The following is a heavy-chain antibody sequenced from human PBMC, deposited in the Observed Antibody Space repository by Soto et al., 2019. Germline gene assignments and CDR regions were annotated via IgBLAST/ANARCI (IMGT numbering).Heavy chain of an antibody. CDR2: IYYSGST. J-gene: IGHJ6*02. D-gene: IGHD6-13*01. CDR1: GGSISSSSYY. CDR3: ALGGRVGSSWLSYGMDV. Sequence: QLQLQESGPGLVKPSETLSLTCTVSGGSISSSSYYWGWIRQPPGKGLEWIGSIYYSGSTYYNPSLKSRVTISVDTSKNQFSLKLGSVTAADTAVYYCALGGRVGSSWLSYGMDVWGQGTTVTGSS. V-gene: IGHV4-39*01.